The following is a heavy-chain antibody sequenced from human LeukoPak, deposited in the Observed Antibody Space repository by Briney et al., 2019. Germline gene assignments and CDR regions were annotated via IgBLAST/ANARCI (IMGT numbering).Heavy chain of an antibody. CDR1: GYTFTDYY. J-gene: IGHJ4*02. V-gene: IGHV1-2*02. CDR2: INPNNDAT. D-gene: IGHD3-22*01. CDR3: TRYRYDSSGYYPDY. Sequence: GASVKVSCKASGYTFTDYYVHWFRQAPGQGLQWMGWINPNNDATKYPQTFQGRVTMTRDTSIGTAYMELSTLRSDDTAVYYCTRYRYDSSGYYPDYWGQGTLVTVSS.